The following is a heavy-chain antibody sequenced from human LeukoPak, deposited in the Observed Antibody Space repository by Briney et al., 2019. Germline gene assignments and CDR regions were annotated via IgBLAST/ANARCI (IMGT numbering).Heavy chain of an antibody. J-gene: IGHJ5*02. CDR2: ILPIFDTG. Sequence: SVKVSCKASGGTFSNYAISWVRQAPGQGLEWMGGILPIFDTGNYAQKFQGRVTVTADASTSTAYMELSSLRSEDAAVYYCARSNYGGHSGVWFDPWGQGTLVTVSS. V-gene: IGHV1-69*01. D-gene: IGHD4-23*01. CDR3: ARSNYGGHSGVWFDP. CDR1: GGTFSNYA.